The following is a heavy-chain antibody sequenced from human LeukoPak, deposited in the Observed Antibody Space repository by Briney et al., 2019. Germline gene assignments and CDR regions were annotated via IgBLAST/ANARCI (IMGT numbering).Heavy chain of an antibody. CDR1: GFTFSSYS. Sequence: PGGSLRLSCAASGFTFSSYSMNWVRQAPGKGLEWVSSISSSSSYIYYADSVKGRFTISRDNAKNSLYLQMNRLRAEDTAVYYCARFSGSSGYLGDYWGQGTLVTVSS. CDR2: ISSSSSYI. CDR3: ARFSGSSGYLGDY. V-gene: IGHV3-21*01. D-gene: IGHD3-22*01. J-gene: IGHJ4*02.